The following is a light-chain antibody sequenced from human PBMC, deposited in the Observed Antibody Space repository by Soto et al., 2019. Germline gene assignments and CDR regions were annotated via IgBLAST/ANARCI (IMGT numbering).Light chain of an antibody. V-gene: IGKV1-5*01. Sequence: DIQMTQSPSTVSASVGDGVTITCRASQSIRTWLAWYQQKPGKAPKLLIYDASTLESGVSSGFSGSGSGTEFTLTLSSLQPDDFANYYCQQYNSYPYTFVQGTKLEIK. J-gene: IGKJ2*01. CDR2: DAS. CDR1: QSIRTW. CDR3: QQYNSYPYT.